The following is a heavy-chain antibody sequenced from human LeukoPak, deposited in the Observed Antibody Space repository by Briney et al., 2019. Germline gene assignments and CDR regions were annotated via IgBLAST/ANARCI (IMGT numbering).Heavy chain of an antibody. Sequence: PGGSLRLSCEASGFAFSDYWMHWIRQVPGKGPVWVSGINSIETTIIYADSVKGRFTISRDNIKSTLYLQMTRLRVEDTAIYYCARADFADYHFDYWGRGTLVTVSS. CDR3: ARADFADYHFDY. V-gene: IGHV3-74*01. CDR2: INSIETTI. D-gene: IGHD4-17*01. J-gene: IGHJ4*02. CDR1: GFAFSDYW.